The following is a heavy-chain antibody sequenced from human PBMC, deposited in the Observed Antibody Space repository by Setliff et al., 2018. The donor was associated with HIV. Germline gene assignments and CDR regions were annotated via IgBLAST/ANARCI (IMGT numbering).Heavy chain of an antibody. D-gene: IGHD3-22*01. CDR3: ATVRRYYYDSSGQEYFQH. CDR2: FDPEDVET. J-gene: IGHJ1*01. V-gene: IGHV1-24*01. Sequence: VKVSCKVSGYTLAELSIHWVRQAPGKGLEWMGGFDPEDVETVYAQKFQGRVTMTEDTSTDTAYMELSSLRSEDTAVYYCATVRRYYYDSSGQEYFQHWGQGTLVTVSS. CDR1: GYTLAELS.